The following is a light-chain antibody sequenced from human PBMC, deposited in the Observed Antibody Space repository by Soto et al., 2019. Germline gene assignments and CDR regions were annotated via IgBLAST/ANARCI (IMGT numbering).Light chain of an antibody. CDR3: QQCGSSPWT. CDR2: GAS. Sequence: IVMTHAPATLSVSPGEIATLSCGASQSVSSNLAWYQQKPGQAPRLLIYGASTRATGIPARFSGSGSGTDFTLTIDNVEPEDFAVYYCQQCGSSPWTFGQGTKVDIK. J-gene: IGKJ1*01. CDR1: QSVSSN. V-gene: IGKV3D-15*02.